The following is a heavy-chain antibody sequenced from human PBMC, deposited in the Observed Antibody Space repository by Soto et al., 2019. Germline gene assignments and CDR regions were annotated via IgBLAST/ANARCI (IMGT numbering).Heavy chain of an antibody. CDR3: AKGSRMWTPDY. CDR2: IAPGNGNT. D-gene: IGHD2-21*01. V-gene: IGHV1-3*01. J-gene: IGHJ4*02. CDR1: GYTFTDSA. Sequence: ASVKVSCKASGYTFTDSAIHWVRQAPGQSLEWLGWIAPGNGNTKYSQNFQGRVTITRDTSATTAYMELSSLRSEDTAIYYCAKGSRMWTPDYWGQGTLVTVSS.